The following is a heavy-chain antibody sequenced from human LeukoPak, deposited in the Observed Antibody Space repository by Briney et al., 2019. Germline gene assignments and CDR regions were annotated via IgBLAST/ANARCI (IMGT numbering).Heavy chain of an antibody. Sequence: GGSLRLSCAASGFTFSSYWMHWVRQAPGKGLVWVSRINSDGSSTSYADSVKGRFTISRDYAKNTLYLQMNSLRAEDTAVYYCARVGLYSSGQREGYWGQGTLVTVSS. J-gene: IGHJ4*02. CDR1: GFTFSSYW. CDR2: INSDGSST. CDR3: ARVGLYSSGQREGY. V-gene: IGHV3-74*01. D-gene: IGHD6-19*01.